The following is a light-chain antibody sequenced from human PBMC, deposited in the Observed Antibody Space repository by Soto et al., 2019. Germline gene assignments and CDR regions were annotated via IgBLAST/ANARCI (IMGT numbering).Light chain of an antibody. J-gene: IGKJ4*01. V-gene: IGKV3-15*01. Sequence: IVMTQSPATLSVSPGERATLSCRASQSVSSYLAWYQHKPGQAPRLLIYGASTRATGIAARFSGSGSGTEFTLTISSLQSEDLAVYYCQQYNACPLTFGGGTKVDIK. CDR1: QSVSSY. CDR3: QQYNACPLT. CDR2: GAS.